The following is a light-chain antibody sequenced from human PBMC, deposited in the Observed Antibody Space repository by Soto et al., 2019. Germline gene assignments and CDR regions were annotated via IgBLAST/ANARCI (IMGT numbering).Light chain of an antibody. J-gene: IGKJ5*01. CDR1: QGISSY. CDR3: QQLHSYPIP. CDR2: AAS. Sequence: DIQLTQSPSFLSASVGDRVTITCRASQGISSYLAWYQQKPGKAPKLLIYAASTLQSGVPSRFSGSGSGTEFTLTISSLQPEDFATYCCQQLHSYPIPFGQGTRLEIK. V-gene: IGKV1-9*01.